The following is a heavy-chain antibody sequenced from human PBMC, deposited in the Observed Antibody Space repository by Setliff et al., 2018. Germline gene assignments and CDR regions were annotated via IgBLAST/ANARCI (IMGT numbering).Heavy chain of an antibody. CDR3: ARHTIAMSTIISYFDY. CDR2: IYYSGST. V-gene: IGHV4-39*01. D-gene: IGHD3-10*01. CDR1: GGSISSGNYY. J-gene: IGHJ4*02. Sequence: PSETLSLTCRVSGGSISSGNYYWGLIRQPPGKGLEWVAAIYYSGSTYSNPSPKSRVTISIDTSKNQFSLKLSSVTAADTAVYYCARHTIAMSTIISYFDYWGQGTLVTVSS.